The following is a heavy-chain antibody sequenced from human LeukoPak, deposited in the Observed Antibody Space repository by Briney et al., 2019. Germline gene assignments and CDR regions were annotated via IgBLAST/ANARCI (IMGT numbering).Heavy chain of an antibody. J-gene: IGHJ4*02. CDR3: ASRPHEYSSGWYGVDY. CDR2: IIPIFGTA. D-gene: IGHD6-19*01. Sequence: SVKVSCKASGGTFSSYAISWVRQAPGQGLEWMGGIIPIFGTADYAQKFQGRVTITADESTSTAYMELSSLRSEDTAVYYCASRPHEYSSGWYGVDYWGQGTLVTVSS. V-gene: IGHV1-69*13. CDR1: GGTFSSYA.